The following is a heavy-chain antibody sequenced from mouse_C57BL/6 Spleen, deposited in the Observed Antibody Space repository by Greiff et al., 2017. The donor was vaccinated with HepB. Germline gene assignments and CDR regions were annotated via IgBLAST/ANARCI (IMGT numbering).Heavy chain of an antibody. Sequence: EVKVEESGGGLVQPGGSLKLFCAASGFTFSDYGMAWVRQAPRKGPEWVAFISNLAYSIYYADTVTGRFTISRENAKNTLYLEMSSLRSEDTAMYYCARRGGEAYWYFDVWGTGTTVTVSS. CDR1: GFTFSDYG. D-gene: IGHD2-13*01. CDR2: ISNLAYSI. CDR3: ARRGGEAYWYFDV. V-gene: IGHV5-15*04. J-gene: IGHJ1*03.